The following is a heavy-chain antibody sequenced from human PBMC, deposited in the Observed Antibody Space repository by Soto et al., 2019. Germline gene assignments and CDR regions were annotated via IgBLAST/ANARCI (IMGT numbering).Heavy chain of an antibody. CDR1: GFTLEDYA. V-gene: IGHV3-9*01. Sequence: EVRLVESGGGLVQPGRSLRLSCAASGFTLEDYAMHWVRQVPGKGLEWVSSISWNSDNIAYADSVKGRFTISRDNAKNSLYLQMNSLRAEDTALYYCAKDLGAGVIRFGGNWFDPWGQGTLVTVSS. J-gene: IGHJ5*02. CDR3: AKDLGAGVIRFGGNWFDP. D-gene: IGHD3-16*01. CDR2: ISWNSDNI.